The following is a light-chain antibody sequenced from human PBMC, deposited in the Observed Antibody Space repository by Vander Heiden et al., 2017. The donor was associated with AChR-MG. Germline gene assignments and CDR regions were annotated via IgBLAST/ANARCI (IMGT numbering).Light chain of an antibody. CDR1: QSLLHSSGKTY. Sequence: IVMTQTPLSLSVNPGHSASLFSKSSQSLLHSSGKTYLDWYLQRPGQSPQVLIYEVSSRFSGVPDRFRGSGSGTDFTLKRSRVEAEDVGVYYCLQGLHLYTFGQGTKLEIK. J-gene: IGKJ2*01. CDR2: EVS. CDR3: LQGLHLYT. V-gene: IGKV2-29*02.